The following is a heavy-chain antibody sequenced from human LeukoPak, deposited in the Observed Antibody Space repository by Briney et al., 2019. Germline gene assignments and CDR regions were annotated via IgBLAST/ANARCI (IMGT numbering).Heavy chain of an antibody. Sequence: ASVKVSCKTSDYTFSTSSISWVRQAPGQGLEWMGWINPNSGGTNYAQKFQGRVTMTRDTSISTAYMELSRLRSDDTAVYYCARAVPAGAAFDIWGQGTMVTVSS. V-gene: IGHV1-2*02. CDR1: DYTFSTSS. CDR2: INPNSGGT. J-gene: IGHJ3*02. D-gene: IGHD3-10*01. CDR3: ARAVPAGAAFDI.